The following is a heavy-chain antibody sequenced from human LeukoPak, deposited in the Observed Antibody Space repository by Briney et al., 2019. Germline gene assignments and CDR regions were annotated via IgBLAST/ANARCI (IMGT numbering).Heavy chain of an antibody. V-gene: IGHV4-34*01. CDR2: INHSGST. CDR3: ARDGGYDPFDY. J-gene: IGHJ4*02. Sequence: SETLSLTCAVYGGSFSGYYWSWIRQPPGKGLEWIGEINHSGSTNYNPSLKSRVTISVDKSKNQFSLKLSSVTAADTAVYYCARDGGYDPFDYWGQGTLVTVSS. CDR1: GGSFSGYY. D-gene: IGHD5-12*01.